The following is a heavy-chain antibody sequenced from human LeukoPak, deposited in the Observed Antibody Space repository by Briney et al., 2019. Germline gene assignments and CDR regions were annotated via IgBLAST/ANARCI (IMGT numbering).Heavy chain of an antibody. CDR3: AAPGASGFVGNFWSGPLDF. Sequence: GASVKVSCMASGYTFTSHYMHWVRQAPGQGLEWMGVINPSVGSTSYPQKFQGRVTMSRDTSTSTVYMELSSLKSEDTAVYYCAAPGASGFVGNFWSGPLDFWGQGALVTVSS. CDR1: GYTFTSHY. V-gene: IGHV1-46*01. CDR2: INPSVGST. D-gene: IGHD3-3*01. J-gene: IGHJ4*02.